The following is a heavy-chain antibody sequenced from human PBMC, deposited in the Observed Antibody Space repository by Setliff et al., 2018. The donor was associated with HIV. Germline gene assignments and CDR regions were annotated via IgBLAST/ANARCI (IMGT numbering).Heavy chain of an antibody. CDR3: ARVKSIKTTLVRLWPRFDL. Sequence: PSETLSLTCAVYTESLTRYDWAWIRQSPEKGLEWIGEIDDSGSIIYNPSLQSRVTMSVDTSKNQFSLKVRSFTAADTGLYYCARVKSIKTTLVRLWPRFDLWGQGTQVTVS. CDR1: TESLTRYD. CDR2: IDDSGSI. D-gene: IGHD3-10*01. J-gene: IGHJ5*02. V-gene: IGHV4-34*01.